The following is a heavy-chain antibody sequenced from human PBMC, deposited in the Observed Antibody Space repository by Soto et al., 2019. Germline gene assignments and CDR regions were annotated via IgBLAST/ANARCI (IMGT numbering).Heavy chain of an antibody. CDR3: SRATVTTPVGFLDCSGSTWGGFGY. CDR1: GGTFSSYA. CDR2: IIPIFGTA. J-gene: IGHJ4*01. D-gene: IGHD3-22*01. V-gene: IGHV1-69*01. Sequence: QVQLVQSGAEVKKPGSSVKVSCKASGGTFSSYAISWVRQAPGQGLEWMGGIIPIFGTANYAQKFQGRVTITAEEFTSPAYMELRSLRSGDTAVYYRSRATVTTPVGFLDCSGSTWGGFGYLGPGTLVNVPS.